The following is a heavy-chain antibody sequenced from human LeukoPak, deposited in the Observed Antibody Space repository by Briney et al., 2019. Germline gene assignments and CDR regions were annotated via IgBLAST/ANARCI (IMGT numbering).Heavy chain of an antibody. CDR3: AREHIVVVPAAMSSSISGYYYYYGMDV. J-gene: IGHJ6*02. V-gene: IGHV3-7*01. D-gene: IGHD2-2*01. Sequence: GGSLRLSCAASGFTFSSYWMSWVRQAPGKGLEWVANIKQDGSEKYYVDSVKGRFTISRDNAKNSLYLQMNSLRAEDTAVYYCAREHIVVVPAAMSSSISGYYYYYGMDVWGQGTTVTVSS. CDR1: GFTFSSYW. CDR2: IKQDGSEK.